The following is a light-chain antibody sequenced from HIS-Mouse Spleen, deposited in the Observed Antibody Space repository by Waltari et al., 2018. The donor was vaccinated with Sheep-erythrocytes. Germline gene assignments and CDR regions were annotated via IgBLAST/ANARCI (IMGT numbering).Light chain of an antibody. V-gene: IGLV2-11*01. CDR2: DVS. J-gene: IGLJ1*01. CDR3: CSYAGSYNHV. CDR1: SSDVWGYNS. Sequence: QSALTQPRSVSGSPGHSVTIPCSGTSSDVWGYNSCYLYQQHPGKAPKLMIYDVSKRPSGVPDRFSGSKSGNTASLTISGLQAEDEADYYCCSYAGSYNHVFATGTKVTVL.